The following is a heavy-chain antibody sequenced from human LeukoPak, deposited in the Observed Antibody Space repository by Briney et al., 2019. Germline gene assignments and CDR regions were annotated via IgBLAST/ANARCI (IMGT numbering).Heavy chain of an antibody. CDR1: DGSFTGYY. Sequence: SETLSLTCAVSDGSFTGYYWSWIRQSPGKGLEWIGEINHSGNTNYNPSLKSRVTISVDTSKNLFSLKLSSVTAADTAVYYCAKVFSQHDSWGRGILVTVSS. CDR3: AKVFSQHDS. J-gene: IGHJ5*01. D-gene: IGHD3-3*01. V-gene: IGHV4-34*01. CDR2: INHSGNT.